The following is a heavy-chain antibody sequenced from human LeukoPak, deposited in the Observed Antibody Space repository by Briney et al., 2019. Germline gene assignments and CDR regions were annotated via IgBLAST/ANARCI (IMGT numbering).Heavy chain of an antibody. CDR2: IYHSGST. J-gene: IGHJ1*01. CDR3: ARMVAGTSPYFQH. CDR1: GGSISSGGYY. Sequence: SETLSLTCTVSGGSISSGGYYWSWIRQPPGKGLEWIGYIYHSGSTYYNPSLKSRVTISVDKSKNQFSLKLSSVTAADTAVYYCARMVAGTSPYFQHWGQGTLVTVSS. V-gene: IGHV4-30-2*01. D-gene: IGHD6-19*01.